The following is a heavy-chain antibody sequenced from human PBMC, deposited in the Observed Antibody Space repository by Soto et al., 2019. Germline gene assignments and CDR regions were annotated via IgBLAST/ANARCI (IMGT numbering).Heavy chain of an antibody. Sequence: GGSLRLSCAASGFTFSSYAMSWVRQAPGKGLEWVSAISGSGGSTYYADSVKGRFTISRDNSKNTLYLQMNSLRAEDTAVYYCAKDRYGLDPNTGYNWFDPWGQGTLVTVSS. V-gene: IGHV3-23*01. CDR3: AKDRYGLDPNTGYNWFDP. CDR2: ISGSGGST. CDR1: GFTFSSYA. J-gene: IGHJ5*02. D-gene: IGHD1-1*01.